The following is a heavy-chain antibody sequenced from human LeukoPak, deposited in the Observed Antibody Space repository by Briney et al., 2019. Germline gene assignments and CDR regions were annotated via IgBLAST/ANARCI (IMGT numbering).Heavy chain of an antibody. Sequence: GGSLRLSCAASGFTFSNYAMHWVRQAPGKGLEWMAVISYDGSNKYYADSVKGRFTISRDNAKNSLYLQMNSLRAEDTAVYYCAREGSSSWYDYWGQGTLVTVSS. CDR3: AREGSSSWYDY. V-gene: IGHV3-30-3*01. CDR2: ISYDGSNK. J-gene: IGHJ4*02. D-gene: IGHD6-13*01. CDR1: GFTFSNYA.